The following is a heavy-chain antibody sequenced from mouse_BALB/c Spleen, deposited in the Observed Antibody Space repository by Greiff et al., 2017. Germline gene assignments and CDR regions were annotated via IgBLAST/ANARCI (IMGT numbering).Heavy chain of an antibody. CDR1: GFTFSSYA. J-gene: IGHJ4*01. V-gene: IGHV5-9-3*01. CDR2: ISSGGSYT. CDR3: ARLSTATVYAMDY. Sequence: VQLKESGGGLVKPGGSLKLSCAASGFTFSSYAMSWVRQTPEKRLEWVATISSGGSYTYYPDSVKGRFTISRDNAKNTLYLQMSSLRSEDTAMYYCARLSTATVYAMDYWGQGTSVTVSS. D-gene: IGHD1-2*01.